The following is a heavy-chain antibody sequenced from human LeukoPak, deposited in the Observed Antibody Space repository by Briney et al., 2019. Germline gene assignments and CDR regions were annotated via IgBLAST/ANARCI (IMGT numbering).Heavy chain of an antibody. V-gene: IGHV4-59*08. Sequence: SETLSLTCTVSGGSISSYYWSWIRQPPGKGLEWTAFIYYSGYTNYNPSLKSRASISLDTSKNLCSLSLSSVTAADTAVYYCARHAIYSGDYSYWFDPWGLGTLVTVSS. D-gene: IGHD1-26*01. CDR3: ARHAIYSGDYSYWFDP. CDR2: IYYSGYT. J-gene: IGHJ5*02. CDR1: GGSISSYY.